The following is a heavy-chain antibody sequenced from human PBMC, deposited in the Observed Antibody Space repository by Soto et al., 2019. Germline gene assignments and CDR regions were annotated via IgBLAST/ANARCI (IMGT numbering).Heavy chain of an antibody. CDR3: AREGQAPYYYYGMDV. Sequence: ASVKVSCKASGYTFSNYGFSWVRQAPGQGLEWMGWISGYNGNTKYAEKFQGRVTMTTDTSTSTAHMELRSLRSDDTAVYYCAREGQAPYYYYGMDVWGQGTAVTVSS. CDR2: ISGYNGNT. CDR1: GYTFSNYG. J-gene: IGHJ6*02. V-gene: IGHV1-18*01.